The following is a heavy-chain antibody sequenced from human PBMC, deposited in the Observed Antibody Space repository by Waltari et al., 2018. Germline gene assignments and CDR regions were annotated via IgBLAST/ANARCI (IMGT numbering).Heavy chain of an antibody. CDR1: EFTFSIYS. V-gene: IGHV3-21*01. CDR2: NSGNSNHI. CDR3: ARVLTSRSSGYSYYFDY. J-gene: IGHJ4*02. D-gene: IGHD3-22*01. Sequence: EVQLVESGGGLVKPGGSLRLSCAASEFTFSIYSMNWVRQAPGKGLELCSYNSGNSNHIYTADSVKGRFTISRDNAKNSLYLQMNSLRAEDTAVYYCARVLTSRSSGYSYYFDYWGQGTLVTVSS.